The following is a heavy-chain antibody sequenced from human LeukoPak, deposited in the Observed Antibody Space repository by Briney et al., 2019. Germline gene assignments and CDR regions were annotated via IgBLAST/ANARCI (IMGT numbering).Heavy chain of an antibody. CDR3: ARALYDSSGYYFDY. J-gene: IGHJ4*02. Sequence: GGSLRLSCAASGFTFSSYWMSWVRQAPGKGLEWVSSISGSSIYINYADSVKGRFTISSDNAKNSLYLQMNSLRAEDTAVYYCARALYDSSGYYFDYWGQGTLVTVSS. V-gene: IGHV3-21*01. D-gene: IGHD3-22*01. CDR1: GFTFSSYW. CDR2: ISGSSIYI.